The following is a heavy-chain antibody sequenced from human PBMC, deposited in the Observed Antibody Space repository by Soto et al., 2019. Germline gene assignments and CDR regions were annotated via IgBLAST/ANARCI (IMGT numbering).Heavy chain of an antibody. CDR1: GYTFTSYG. CDR3: AREDYYDSSGYYYPLDY. CDR2: ISAYNGNT. J-gene: IGHJ4*02. D-gene: IGHD3-22*01. V-gene: IGHV1-18*01. Sequence: QVPLVQSGAEVKKPGASVKVSCKASGYTFTSYGISWVRQAPGQGLEWMGWISAYNGNTNYAQKLQGRVTMTTDTSTSTAYMELRSLRSDDTAVYYCAREDYYDSSGYYYPLDYWGQGTLVTVSS.